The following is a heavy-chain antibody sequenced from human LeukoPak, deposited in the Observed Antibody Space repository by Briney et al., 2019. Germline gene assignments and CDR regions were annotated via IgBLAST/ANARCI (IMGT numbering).Heavy chain of an antibody. CDR1: GFTFSSYS. V-gene: IGHV3-21*01. Sequence: PGGSLRLSCAASGFTFSSYSMNWVRQAPGKGLEWVSSISSSSSYIYCADSVKGRFTISRDNAKNSLYLQMNSLRAEDTAVYYCARGRGVSSYDAMDVWGRGTTVTVSS. CDR3: ARGRGVSSYDAMDV. CDR2: ISSSSSYI. J-gene: IGHJ6*02. D-gene: IGHD2-15*01.